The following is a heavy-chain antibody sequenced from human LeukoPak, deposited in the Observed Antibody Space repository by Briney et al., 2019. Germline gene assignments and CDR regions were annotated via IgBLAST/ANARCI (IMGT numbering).Heavy chain of an antibody. D-gene: IGHD5-18*01. Sequence: SETQSLTCTVSGGSFSSYYWSWIRQPPGKGLEWIGFIYDSGSTNCNPSLKSRVTISVDTSKNQFSLKLGSVTAADTAVYYCARTPGFSYDFGWFDFWGQGNLVTVSS. CDR1: GGSFSSYY. J-gene: IGHJ5*01. V-gene: IGHV4-59*01. CDR3: ARTPGFSYDFGWFDF. CDR2: IYDSGST.